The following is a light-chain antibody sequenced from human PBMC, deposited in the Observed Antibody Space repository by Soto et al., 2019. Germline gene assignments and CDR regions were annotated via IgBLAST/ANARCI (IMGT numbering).Light chain of an antibody. CDR1: QGIGST. CDR3: QRYNNWPLT. J-gene: IGKJ4*01. CDR2: DAS. V-gene: IGKV3-15*01. Sequence: EIVVTQSPAAVSGSPLEGATLSCRASQGIGSTLAWYQHKPGQTPRLLIYDASTRATGVPARFSGSGSGTEFTLTINSLQSEDFAVYYCQRYNNWPLTFGGGTKVDIK.